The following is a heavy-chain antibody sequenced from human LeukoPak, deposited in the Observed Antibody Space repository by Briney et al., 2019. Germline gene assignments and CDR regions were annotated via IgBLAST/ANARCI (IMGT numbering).Heavy chain of an antibody. J-gene: IGHJ6*03. D-gene: IGHD3-9*01. CDR2: ISSSGTTI. V-gene: IGHV3-11*01. Sequence: PGGSLRLSCAASGFTFSDYYMSWIRQAPGKGLEWVSYISSSGTTIYNADSVKGRFTISRDNAKNSLFLQMNSLRAEDTAVYYCARDGVLRYFGYYYYYMDVWGKGTTVTISS. CDR1: GFTFSDYY. CDR3: ARDGVLRYFGYYYYYMDV.